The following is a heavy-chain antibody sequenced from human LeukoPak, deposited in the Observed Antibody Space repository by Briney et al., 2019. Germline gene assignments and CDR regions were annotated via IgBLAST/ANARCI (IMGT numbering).Heavy chain of an antibody. J-gene: IGHJ4*02. CDR1: GYTFTSYG. V-gene: IGHV1-18*01. CDR2: ISSYNGNT. Sequence: VEVSFKASGYTFTSYGISWGRQAPGEGVEGMGWISSYNGNTNYAQKLQGRVTMTTDTSTSTAYMELRSLRSDDTAVYYCARVDPGRYSSGWSTSNYWGQGTLVTVSS. D-gene: IGHD6-19*01. CDR3: ARVDPGRYSSGWSTSNY.